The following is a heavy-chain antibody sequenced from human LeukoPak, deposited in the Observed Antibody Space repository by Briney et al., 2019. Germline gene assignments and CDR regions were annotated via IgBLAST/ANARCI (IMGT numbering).Heavy chain of an antibody. Sequence: SETLSLTCAVYGGSFSGYYWSWIRQPPGKGLEWIGEINHSGSTNYNPSLKSRVTISVDTSRNQFSLKLISVTAADTAVYYCARVGSGYSNWYFDLWGRGTLVTVSS. D-gene: IGHD3-22*01. CDR3: ARVGSGYSNWYFDL. V-gene: IGHV4-34*01. CDR2: INHSGST. CDR1: GGSFSGYY. J-gene: IGHJ2*01.